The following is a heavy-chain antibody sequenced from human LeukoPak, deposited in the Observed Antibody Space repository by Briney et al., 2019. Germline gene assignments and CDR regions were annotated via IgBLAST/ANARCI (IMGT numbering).Heavy chain of an antibody. V-gene: IGHV1-18*01. D-gene: IGHD5-18*01. CDR3: ARVGIQLWLPESDY. J-gene: IGHJ4*02. Sequence: ASVKVSCKASGYTFTSYGISWVRQAPGQGLEWMGWISAYNGNTNYAQKLQGRVTMATDTSTSTAYMELRSLRSDDTAVYYCARVGIQLWLPESDYWGQGTLVTVSS. CDR2: ISAYNGNT. CDR1: GYTFTSYG.